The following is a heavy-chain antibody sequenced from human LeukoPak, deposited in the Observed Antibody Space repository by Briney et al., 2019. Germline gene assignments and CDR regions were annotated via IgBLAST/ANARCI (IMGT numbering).Heavy chain of an antibody. J-gene: IGHJ4*02. CDR2: ISAYNGNT. Sequence: ASVKVSCKASGYTFTSYGISWVRQAPGQGLEWMGWISAYNGNTNYAQKLQGRVTMTTDTSTSTAYMELSSLRSEDTAVYYCASGEDVVVPAVLDYWGQGTLVTVSS. V-gene: IGHV1-18*01. D-gene: IGHD2-2*01. CDR1: GYTFTSYG. CDR3: ASGEDVVVPAVLDY.